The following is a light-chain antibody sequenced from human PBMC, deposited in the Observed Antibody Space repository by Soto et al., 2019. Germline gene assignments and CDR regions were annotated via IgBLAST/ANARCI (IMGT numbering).Light chain of an antibody. CDR3: QHYSTWLWT. CDR2: GAS. V-gene: IGKV3-15*01. CDR1: QSVDSK. Sequence: EIVMTQSPATLSVSPGERATLSCRASQSVDSKLAWYQQEPGQGPRLLIYGASSMATGIPARFSGSGSGTEFTLTISSLQSEDFAVYYCQHYSTWLWTFGQGTKVEIK. J-gene: IGKJ1*01.